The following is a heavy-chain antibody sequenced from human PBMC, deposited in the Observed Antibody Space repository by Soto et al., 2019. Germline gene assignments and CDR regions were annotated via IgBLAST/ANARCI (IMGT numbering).Heavy chain of an antibody. D-gene: IGHD2-15*01. CDR3: AKRATTVPTPGNYFDC. J-gene: IGHJ4*02. V-gene: IGHV3-23*01. CDR2: LTPAGTT. Sequence: EVQLLESGGGLVQPGGSLRLSCAASGFSFSDYSMTWVLQAPGRGLEWVSTLTPAGTTFYADSVKGRFTISRDNYRNTLSLQMYNLRAEDTARYYCAKRATTVPTPGNYFDCWGQGTLVTVSS. CDR1: GFSFSDYS.